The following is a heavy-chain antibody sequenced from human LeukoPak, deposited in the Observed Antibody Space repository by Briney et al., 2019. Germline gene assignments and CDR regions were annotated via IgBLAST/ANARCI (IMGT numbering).Heavy chain of an antibody. V-gene: IGHV4-39*01. Sequence: SETLSLTCTVSGGSISSSSYYWGWIRQPPGKGLEWIGSMYHSGSTYYNPSLKSRVTISVDTSKNQFSLKVTSVTAADTAVYYCARGRKWLPYDSWGQGTLVTVSS. CDR1: GGSISSSSYY. CDR2: MYHSGST. CDR3: ARGRKWLPYDS. D-gene: IGHD5-12*01. J-gene: IGHJ4*02.